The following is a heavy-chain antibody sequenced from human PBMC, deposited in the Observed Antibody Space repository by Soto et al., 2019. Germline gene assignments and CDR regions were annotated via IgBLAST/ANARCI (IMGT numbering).Heavy chain of an antibody. D-gene: IGHD3-3*01. CDR1: GGTFSSYA. J-gene: IGHJ4*02. CDR3: ATSIRFLEWWRFDY. CDR2: IIPIFGTA. V-gene: IGHV1-69*01. Sequence: QVQLVQSGAEVKKPGSSVKVSCTASGGTFSSYAISWVRQAPGQGLEWMGGIIPIFGTANYAQKFQGRVTITADESTSTAYMELSSLRSEDTAVYYCATSIRFLEWWRFDYWGQGTLVTVSS.